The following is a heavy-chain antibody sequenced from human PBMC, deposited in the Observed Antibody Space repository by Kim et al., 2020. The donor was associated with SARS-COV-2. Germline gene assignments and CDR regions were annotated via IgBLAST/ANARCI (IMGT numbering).Heavy chain of an antibody. D-gene: IGHD3-9*01. V-gene: IGHV1-3*01. CDR3: AILGDISVD. Sequence: GNTKDSQKFQGRVTITRDTSASTAYMELSSLRSEDTAVYYCAILGDISVDWGQGTLVTVSS. J-gene: IGHJ4*02. CDR2: GNT.